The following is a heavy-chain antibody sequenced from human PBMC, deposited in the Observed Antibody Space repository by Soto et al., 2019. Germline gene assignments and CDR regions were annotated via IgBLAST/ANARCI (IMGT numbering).Heavy chain of an antibody. V-gene: IGHV4-39*07. J-gene: IGHJ4*02. CDR2: ISHSGRT. D-gene: IGHD6-13*01. CDR1: GGSISSSSYY. CDR3: ARNGGSTWYYFDS. Sequence: SETLSLTCTVSGGSISSSSYYWGWIRQSPGKGLEWIGEISHSGRTNYNPSLKSRVTISVDTSKNQFSLKVSSVTAADTGMYYCARNGGSTWYYFDSWGQGTVVTVSS.